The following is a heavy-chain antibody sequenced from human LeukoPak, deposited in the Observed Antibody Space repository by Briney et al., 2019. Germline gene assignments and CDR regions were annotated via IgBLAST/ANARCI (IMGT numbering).Heavy chain of an antibody. D-gene: IGHD2-15*01. CDR1: GGSFSGYC. CDR2: INHSEST. J-gene: IGHJ2*01. Sequence: SETLSLTCAVYGGSFSGYCWSWIRQPPGKGLEWIGEINHSESTNYNPSLKSRVTISVDTSKNQFSLKLSSVTAADTAVYYCARGRIVVVVAGGQRRYFDLWGRGTLVTVSS. V-gene: IGHV4-34*01. CDR3: ARGRIVVVVAGGQRRYFDL.